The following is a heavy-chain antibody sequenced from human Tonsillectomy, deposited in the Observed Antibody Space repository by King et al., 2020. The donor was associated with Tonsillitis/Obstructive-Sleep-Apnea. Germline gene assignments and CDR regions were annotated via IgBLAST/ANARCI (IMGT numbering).Heavy chain of an antibody. V-gene: IGHV1-3*04. CDR1: GYTFTSYA. CDR2: IITGNGNT. CDR3: VRSSGLYYLDY. Sequence: QLQLVQSGAEVKKPGASVKVSCKASGYTFTSYALQWVRQAPGQRLEWMGWIITGNGNTKYSQNFQDRVTITRDTSASTAYMELSSLTSEDTAVYYCVRSSGLYYLDYWGQGTLVTVSS. D-gene: IGHD6-19*01. J-gene: IGHJ4*02.